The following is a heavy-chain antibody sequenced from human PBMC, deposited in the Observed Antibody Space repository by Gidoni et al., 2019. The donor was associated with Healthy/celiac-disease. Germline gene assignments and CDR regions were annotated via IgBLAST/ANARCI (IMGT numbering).Heavy chain of an antibody. CDR2: IWYDGSNK. D-gene: IGHD6-6*01. V-gene: IGHV3-33*01. CDR3: ARENRPETDYYYMDV. CDR1: GFTFSSYG. Sequence: QVQLVESGGGVVQPGRSLRLSCAASGFTFSSYGMHWVRQAPGKGLEWVAVIWYDGSNKYYADSVKGRFTISRDNSKNTLYLQMNSLRAEDTAVYYCARENRPETDYYYMDVWGKGTTVTVSS. J-gene: IGHJ6*03.